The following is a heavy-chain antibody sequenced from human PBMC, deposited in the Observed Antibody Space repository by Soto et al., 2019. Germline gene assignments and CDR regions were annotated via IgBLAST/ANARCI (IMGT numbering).Heavy chain of an antibody. CDR2: IKSKTDGGTT. CDR1: GFTFSNAW. CDR3: TTDAPNPGSYYYYYGMDV. D-gene: IGHD2-8*01. V-gene: IGHV3-15*01. J-gene: IGHJ6*02. Sequence: KSGGSLRLSCAASGFTFSNAWMSWVRQAPGKGLEWVGRIKSKTDGGTTDYAAPVKGRFTISRDDSKNTLYLQMNSLKTEDTAVYYCTTDAPNPGSYYYYYGMDVWGQGTTVTVSS.